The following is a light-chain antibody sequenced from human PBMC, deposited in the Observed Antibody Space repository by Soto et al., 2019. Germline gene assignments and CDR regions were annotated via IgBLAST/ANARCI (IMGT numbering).Light chain of an antibody. CDR2: GAS. CDR3: QQYGRSPWT. V-gene: IGKV3-20*01. J-gene: IGKJ1*01. Sequence: EIVLTQSPGTLSLSPGERATLSCRASQSVSSSYLAWYQQKPGQAPRLLIYGASSRATGIPDRFSGSGSGPDCTLPSSRREPEDFAVYHCQQYGRSPWTFGQGTKVEIK. CDR1: QSVSSSY.